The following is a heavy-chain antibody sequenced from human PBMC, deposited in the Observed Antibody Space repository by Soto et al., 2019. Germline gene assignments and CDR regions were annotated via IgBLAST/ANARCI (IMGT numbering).Heavy chain of an antibody. CDR2: MNTDGSDT. CDR3: ASEGMGFSNWFDP. Sequence: EMQLVESGGGLVQPGGSLRRSCAASGFTFSSYWMHWVRQAPGKGLVWVSRMNTDGSDTYYADSVKGRFTTSRDNARNAVYLQMNSLRVEDTAVYYFASEGMGFSNWFDPRGQGTLVSVSS. D-gene: IGHD2-8*01. J-gene: IGHJ5*02. V-gene: IGHV3-74*01. CDR1: GFTFSSYW.